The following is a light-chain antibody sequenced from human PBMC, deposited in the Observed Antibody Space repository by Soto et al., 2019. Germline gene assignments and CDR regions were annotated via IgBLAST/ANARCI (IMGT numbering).Light chain of an antibody. J-gene: IGKJ5*01. V-gene: IGKV3-15*01. Sequence: EIVLTQSPATLSVSPGERATLSCRASQSVSSNLAWYQQKPGQAPRLLIYGASTSATGIPARFSGSGSGTELTLTISSLQSEDFAVSYCQQYYDWQITFGQGTRLDIK. CDR3: QQYYDWQIT. CDR1: QSVSSN. CDR2: GAS.